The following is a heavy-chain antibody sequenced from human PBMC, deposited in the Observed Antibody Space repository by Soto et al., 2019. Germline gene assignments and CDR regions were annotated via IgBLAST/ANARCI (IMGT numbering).Heavy chain of an antibody. J-gene: IGHJ4*02. CDR2: MNPNSGNT. Sequence: QVQLVQSGAEVKKPGASVKVSCKASGYTFTSYDINWVRQATGQGLVWMGWMNPNSGNTGSAQKFRDTVTMTRNTSISTAYMELSSLRSEETAVYYCARGRADYFAYWRKGTLVTVSS. CDR3: ARGRADYFAY. V-gene: IGHV1-8*01. CDR1: GYTFTSYD.